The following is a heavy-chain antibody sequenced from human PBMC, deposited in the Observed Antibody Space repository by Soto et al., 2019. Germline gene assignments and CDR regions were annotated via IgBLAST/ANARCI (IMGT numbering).Heavy chain of an antibody. V-gene: IGHV1-3*01. CDR1: GYTFTSYA. D-gene: IGHD6-19*01. Sequence: ASVKVSRKASGYTFTSYAMHWVRQAPGQRLEWMGWINAGNGNTKYSQKFQGRVTITRDTSASTAYMELSSLRSEDTAVYYCARVSGWYYFDYWGQGTLVTVSS. CDR3: ARVSGWYYFDY. J-gene: IGHJ4*02. CDR2: INAGNGNT.